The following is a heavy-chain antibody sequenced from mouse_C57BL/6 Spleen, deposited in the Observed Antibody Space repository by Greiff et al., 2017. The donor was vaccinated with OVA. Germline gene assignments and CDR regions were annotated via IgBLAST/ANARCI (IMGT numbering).Heavy chain of an antibody. CDR3: AMCCCNFYFDY. J-gene: IGHJ2*01. CDR2: IHPSASDT. Sequence: QVHVKQPGADLVKPGASVKLSCKASGYTFTSYWMHWVKQRPGQGLEWIGRIHPSASDTNYNQKFKGKATLTVDKSSSTYQMQLSILTSEDCAVYYCAMCCCNFYFDYWGQGTTLTVSS. CDR1: GYTFTSYW. V-gene: IGHV1-74*01. D-gene: IGHD2-1*01.